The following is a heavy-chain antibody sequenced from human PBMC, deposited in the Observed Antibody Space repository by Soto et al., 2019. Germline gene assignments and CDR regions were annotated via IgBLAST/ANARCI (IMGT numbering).Heavy chain of an antibody. CDR1: GYSFTSYW. CDR2: IYPGDSDT. Sequence: PGESLKISCKGSGYSFTSYWIGWVRQMPGKGLEWMGFIYPGDSDTRYSPSFQGQVTISADKSISTAYLQWSSLKASDTATYYCARQASTIFGVVKDYYYYYGMDVWGQGTTVTVSS. V-gene: IGHV5-51*01. CDR3: ARQASTIFGVVKDYYYYYGMDV. J-gene: IGHJ6*02. D-gene: IGHD3-3*01.